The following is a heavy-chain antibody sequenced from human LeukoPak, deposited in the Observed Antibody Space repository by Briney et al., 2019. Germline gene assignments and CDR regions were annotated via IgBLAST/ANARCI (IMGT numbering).Heavy chain of an antibody. V-gene: IGHV4-38-2*02. Sequence: SETLSLTCTVSGYSISSGYYWGWIRQPPGKGLEWIGSIYHSGSTNYNPSLKSRVTISVDTSKNQFSLKLSSVIAADTAVYYCARTTEGYCSSASCFGFSYSYYMDVWGKGTTVTISS. CDR1: GYSISSGYY. D-gene: IGHD2-2*01. CDR2: IYHSGST. J-gene: IGHJ6*03. CDR3: ARTTEGYCSSASCFGFSYSYYMDV.